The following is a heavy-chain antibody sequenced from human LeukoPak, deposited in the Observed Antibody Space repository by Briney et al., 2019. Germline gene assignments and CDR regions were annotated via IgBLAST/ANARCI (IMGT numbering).Heavy chain of an antibody. CDR2: IIPILGIA. CDR1: GGTFSSYA. V-gene: IGHV1-69*04. CDR3: ARDLRIFGVVDLDFLDDY. J-gene: IGHJ4*02. D-gene: IGHD3-3*01. Sequence: ASVKVSCKASGGTFSSYAISWVRQAPGQGLEWMGRIIPILGIANYAQKFQGRVTTTADKSTSTACMELSSLRSEDTAVYYCARDLRIFGVVDLDFLDDYWGQGTLVTVSS.